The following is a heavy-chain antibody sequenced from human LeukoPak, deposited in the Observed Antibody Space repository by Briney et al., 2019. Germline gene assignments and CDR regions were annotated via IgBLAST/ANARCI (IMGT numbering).Heavy chain of an antibody. CDR1: GFTFSSYG. D-gene: IGHD3-10*01. CDR2: IWYDGSNK. Sequence: GRSLRLSCAASGFTFSSYGMHWVRQAPGKGLEWVAVIWYDGSNKYYADSVKGRFTISRDNSKNTLYLQMNSLRAEDTAVYYYARSYGSGSPYLDYWGQGTLVTVSS. V-gene: IGHV3-33*01. J-gene: IGHJ4*02. CDR3: ARSYGSGSPYLDY.